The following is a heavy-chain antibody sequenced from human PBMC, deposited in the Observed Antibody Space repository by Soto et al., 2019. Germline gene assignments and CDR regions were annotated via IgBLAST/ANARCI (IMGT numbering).Heavy chain of an antibody. CDR3: AREAG. Sequence: EVQLVESGGGLVQPGGSLRLSCAASGFTFSGYWMSWVRQAPGKGLEWVANIKQDGSEQFYVDSVKGRFTISRDNAKNSLYLQMNSLRAEDTAVDYCAREAGWGQGTTVTGSS. CDR1: GFTFSGYW. J-gene: IGHJ6*02. V-gene: IGHV3-7*05. CDR2: IKQDGSEQ.